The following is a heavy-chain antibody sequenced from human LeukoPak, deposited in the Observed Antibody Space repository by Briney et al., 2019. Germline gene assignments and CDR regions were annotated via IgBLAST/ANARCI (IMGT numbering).Heavy chain of an antibody. Sequence: GGSLRLSCAASAFTFSSYEMNCVRQAPGKGLEWVSYISDSGSAVYYADSVKGRFPISRDNAKNSLYLQMNSLRAEDTAVYYCAREREMATIFDYWGQGTLVTVSS. CDR3: AREREMATIFDY. V-gene: IGHV3-48*03. J-gene: IGHJ4*02. CDR1: AFTFSSYE. D-gene: IGHD5-24*01. CDR2: ISDSGSAV.